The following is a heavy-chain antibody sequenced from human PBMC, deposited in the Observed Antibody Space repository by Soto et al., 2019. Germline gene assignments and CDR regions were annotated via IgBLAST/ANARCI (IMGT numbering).Heavy chain of an antibody. CDR3: ARAYMITFGGVIIHDYYGMDV. V-gene: IGHV3-30-3*01. D-gene: IGHD3-16*02. CDR2: ISYDGSNK. J-gene: IGHJ6*02. CDR1: GFTFSSYA. Sequence: QVQLVASGGGVVQPGRSLRLSCAASGFTFSSYAMHWVRQAPGKGLEWVAVISYDGSNKYYADSVKGRFTISRDNSKNTLYLQMNSLRAEDTAVYYCARAYMITFGGVIIHDYYGMDVWGQGTTVTVSS.